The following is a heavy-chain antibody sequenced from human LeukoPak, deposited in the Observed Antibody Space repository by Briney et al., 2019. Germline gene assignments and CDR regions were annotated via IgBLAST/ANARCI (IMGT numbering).Heavy chain of an antibody. CDR1: GGGISSHY. Sequence: SETLFVTCPASGGGISSHYWSWIRQPPRKGLEWIGYIYYSGSTNYNPSLKSRVTISVDTSKNQFSLKLSSVTAADTAVYYCARHGTSGTNLNWFDPWGQGTLVTVSS. V-gene: IGHV4-59*11. J-gene: IGHJ5*02. CDR2: IYYSGST. CDR3: ARHGTSGTNLNWFDP. D-gene: IGHD1-1*01.